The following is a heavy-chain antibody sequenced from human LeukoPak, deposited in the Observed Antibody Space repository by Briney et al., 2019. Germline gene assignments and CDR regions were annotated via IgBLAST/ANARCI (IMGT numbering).Heavy chain of an antibody. V-gene: IGHV3-11*04. J-gene: IGHJ3*02. Sequence: GGSLRLSCAASGFTFSDYYMSWIRQAPGKGLEWVSYISSSGSTIYYADSVKGRFTISRDNAKNSLYLQMNSLRAEDTAVYYCARATVVPALPTDAFDIWGQGTMVTVSS. CDR2: ISSSGSTI. CDR3: ARATVVPALPTDAFDI. D-gene: IGHD2-2*01. CDR1: GFTFSDYY.